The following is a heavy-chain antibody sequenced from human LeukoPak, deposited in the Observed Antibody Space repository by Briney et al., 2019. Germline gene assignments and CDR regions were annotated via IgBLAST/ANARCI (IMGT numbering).Heavy chain of an antibody. CDR3: AKDLDSGGVPGLDY. Sequence: GGSLRLSCAASGFTFSSYAMSWVRQAPGKGLEWVSAISGSGGSTYYADSVKGRFTISRDNSKNTLYLQMNSLRAEDTAVYYCAKDLDSGGVPGLDYWGQGTLVTVSS. D-gene: IGHD3-16*01. V-gene: IGHV3-23*01. J-gene: IGHJ4*02. CDR1: GFTFSSYA. CDR2: ISGSGGST.